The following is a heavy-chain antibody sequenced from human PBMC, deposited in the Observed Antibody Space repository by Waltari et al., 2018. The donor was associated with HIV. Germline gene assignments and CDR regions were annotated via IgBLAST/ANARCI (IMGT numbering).Heavy chain of an antibody. V-gene: IGHV4-4*07. CDR2: LYSTGAA. J-gene: IGHJ4*02. Sequence: QMQLQESGPGLLKPSGTLSLTCSVYGDSISDSYLSWIRQPAGKEGEWIWRLYSTGAANYNPSLKSRVTMSVDTSKNQVSLTLLSVTAADTAVYYCARGRNSYFDYWGRGNLVTVSS. CDR3: ARGRNSYFDY. CDR1: GDSISDSY.